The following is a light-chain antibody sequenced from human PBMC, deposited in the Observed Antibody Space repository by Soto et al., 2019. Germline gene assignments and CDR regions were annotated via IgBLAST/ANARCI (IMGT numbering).Light chain of an antibody. V-gene: IGLV2-14*01. J-gene: IGLJ2*01. CDR3: SSYKRGATLV. Sequence: QSVLTQPASVSGSRGLSITISCTGTSSEVGGYNHVAWYQQYPGKAPKLIIFEVSDRPSGISKRFSGSKSANTASLSISGLEAEDEADYYCSSYKRGATLVFGGGTHLTVL. CDR2: EVS. CDR1: SSEVGGYNH.